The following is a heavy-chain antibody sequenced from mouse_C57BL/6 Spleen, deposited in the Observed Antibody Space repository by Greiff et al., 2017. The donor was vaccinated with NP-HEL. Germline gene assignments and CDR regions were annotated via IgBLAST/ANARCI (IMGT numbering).Heavy chain of an antibody. CDR2: IDPSDSET. D-gene: IGHD2-1*01. J-gene: IGHJ1*03. Sequence: QVQLQQPGAELVRPGSSVKLSCKASGYTFTSYWMHWVKQRPIQGLEWIGNIDPSDSETHYNQKFKDKATLTVDKSSSTAYMQLSSLTSEDSAVYYFARYGKGDFWYFDVWGTGTTVTVSS. CDR1: GYTFTSYW. CDR3: ARYGKGDFWYFDV. V-gene: IGHV1-52*01.